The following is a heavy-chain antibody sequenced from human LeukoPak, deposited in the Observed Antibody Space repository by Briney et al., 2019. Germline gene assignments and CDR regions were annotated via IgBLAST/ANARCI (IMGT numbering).Heavy chain of an antibody. D-gene: IGHD3-22*01. Sequence: PGGSLRLSCAASGFSLSSYYMTWVRQAPGKGLEWVANIKQDASEKFYVDSVKGRFTISRDNAKNSLYLQMNSLRAEHTAVYYCARGTTYDSRGYYWDLDYWGQGTLVTVSS. CDR3: ARGTTYDSRGYYWDLDY. CDR2: IKQDASEK. J-gene: IGHJ4*02. V-gene: IGHV3-7*03. CDR1: GFSLSSYY.